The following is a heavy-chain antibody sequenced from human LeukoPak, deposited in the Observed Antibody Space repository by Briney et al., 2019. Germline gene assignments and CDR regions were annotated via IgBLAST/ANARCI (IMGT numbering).Heavy chain of an antibody. CDR2: ISGSGGST. CDR3: AKYHSSSLRTLFDY. V-gene: IGHV3-23*01. D-gene: IGHD6-13*01. J-gene: IGHJ4*02. Sequence: TGGSLRLSCAASRFTFSSYGMSWVRQAPGKGLEWVSAISGSGGSTYYADSVKGRFTISRDNSKNTLYLQMNSLRAEDTAVYYCAKYHSSSLRTLFDYWGQGTLVTVSS. CDR1: RFTFSSYG.